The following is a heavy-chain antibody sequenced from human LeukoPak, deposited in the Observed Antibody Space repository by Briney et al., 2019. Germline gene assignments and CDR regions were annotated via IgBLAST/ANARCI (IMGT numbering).Heavy chain of an antibody. J-gene: IGHJ4*02. Sequence: LRRSCADSGFTCSSYWMSWVREARGKGGEWVANIKEEGSEKYYVDSVKGRFTISRDNAKNSLYLQMNSLRAEDTAVYYCARDLVWSGYYDYWGQGTLVTVSS. CDR3: ARDLVWSGYYDY. CDR2: IKEEGSEK. D-gene: IGHD3-3*01. CDR1: GFTCSSYW. V-gene: IGHV3-7*01.